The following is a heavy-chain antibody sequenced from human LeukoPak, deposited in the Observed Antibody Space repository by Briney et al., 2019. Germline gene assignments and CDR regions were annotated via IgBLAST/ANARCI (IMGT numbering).Heavy chain of an antibody. D-gene: IGHD2-21*02. Sequence: PGGSLRLSCAASGFTFSSYWMHWVRQAPGKGLVWVSRINSDGSSTNYADSVKGRFTTSRDNAKNTLYLQMNSLRAEDTAVYYCAKGGAYCGGDCYDSEYFQHWGQGTLVTVSS. J-gene: IGHJ1*01. V-gene: IGHV3-74*01. CDR1: GFTFSSYW. CDR2: INSDGSST. CDR3: AKGGAYCGGDCYDSEYFQH.